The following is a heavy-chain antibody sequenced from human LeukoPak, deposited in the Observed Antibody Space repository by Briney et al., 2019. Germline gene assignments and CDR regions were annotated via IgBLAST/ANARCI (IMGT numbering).Heavy chain of an antibody. CDR1: GGSFSGYY. V-gene: IGHV4-34*01. CDR3: ARGLYCSGGSCYTFFDY. J-gene: IGHJ4*02. D-gene: IGHD2-15*01. Sequence: PSETLSLTCTVSGGSFSGYYWSWIRQPPGNGLELIGEINHSGSTNYNPSLKSRVTISVDTSKNQFSLKLSSVTAADAAVYYCARGLYCSGGSCYTFFDYWGQGTLVTVSS. CDR2: INHSGST.